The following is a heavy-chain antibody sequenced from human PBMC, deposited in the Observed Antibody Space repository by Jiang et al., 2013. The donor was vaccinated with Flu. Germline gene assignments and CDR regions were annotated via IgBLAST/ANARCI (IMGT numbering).Heavy chain of an antibody. CDR1: GGSISSYY. D-gene: IGHD6-13*01. J-gene: IGHJ4*02. V-gene: IGHV4-59*01. CDR3: AREGSSSWDY. CDR2: IYYSGST. Sequence: LLKPSETLSLTCTVSGGSISSYYWSWIRQPPGKGLEWIGYIYYSGSTNYNPSLKSRVTISVDTSKNQFSLKLSSVTAADTAVYYCAREGSSSWDYWGQGTLVTVSS.